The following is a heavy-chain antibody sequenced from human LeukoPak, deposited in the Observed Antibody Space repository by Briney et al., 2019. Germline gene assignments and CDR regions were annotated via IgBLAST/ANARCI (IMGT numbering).Heavy chain of an antibody. Sequence: GGSLRLSCAASGFTFSSYAMSWVRQAPGKGLEWVSAISGSGGSTYYADSVKGRFTISRDNSKNTLYLQMNSLRAEDTAVYYCAKDLWFGELLYYFDYRGQGTLVTVSS. J-gene: IGHJ4*02. CDR2: ISGSGGST. CDR1: GFTFSSYA. V-gene: IGHV3-23*01. CDR3: AKDLWFGELLYYFDY. D-gene: IGHD3-10*01.